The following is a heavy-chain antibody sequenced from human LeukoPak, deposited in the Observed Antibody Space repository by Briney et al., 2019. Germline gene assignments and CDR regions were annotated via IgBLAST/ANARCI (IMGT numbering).Heavy chain of an antibody. CDR1: GGSIRSSSYY. CDR3: ARHDSSGPYNAFDI. D-gene: IGHD3-22*01. J-gene: IGHJ3*02. Sequence: SETLSLTCTVSGGSIRSSSYYWGWIRQPPGKGLEWIGSVYYGGNTYYNPSLKSRITISVDTSKNQFSLKLTSVTAADTAVYYCARHDSSGPYNAFDIWGQGTMVTVSS. V-gene: IGHV4-39*01. CDR2: VYYGGNT.